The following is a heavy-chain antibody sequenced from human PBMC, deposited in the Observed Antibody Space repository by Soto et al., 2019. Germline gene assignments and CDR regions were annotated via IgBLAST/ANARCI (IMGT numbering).Heavy chain of an antibody. CDR3: ARHYYGSGSPDY. V-gene: IGHV4-39*01. J-gene: IGHJ4*02. Sequence: QLQLQESGPGLVKPSETLSLTCTVSGGSISSSSYYWGWIRQPPGKGLEWIGSIYYSGSTYYNPYLKSGVTISVDTSKNQFSLKLSSVTAPDTAVYYCARHYYGSGSPDYWGQGTLLTVSS. D-gene: IGHD3-10*01. CDR2: IYYSGST. CDR1: GGSISSSSYY.